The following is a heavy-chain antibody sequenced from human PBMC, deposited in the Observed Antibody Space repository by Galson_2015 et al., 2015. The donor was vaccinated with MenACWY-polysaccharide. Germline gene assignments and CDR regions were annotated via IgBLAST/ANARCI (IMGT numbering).Heavy chain of an antibody. D-gene: IGHD3-3*01. Sequence: SLRLSCAASGFIFSSNNMNWFRQAPGKGLEWVSSISSGSGYIRYADSVRGRFTISRDNAKNSLHLQMSSLRAEDTAVYYCTKGWSGSDTWGQGTLVTVSS. V-gene: IGHV3-21*01. J-gene: IGHJ5*02. CDR3: TKGWSGSDT. CDR1: GFIFSSNN. CDR2: ISSGSGYI.